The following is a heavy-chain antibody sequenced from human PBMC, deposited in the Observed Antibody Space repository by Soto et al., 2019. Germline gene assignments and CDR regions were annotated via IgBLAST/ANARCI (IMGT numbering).Heavy chain of an antibody. CDR3: AERRGAGGHFDY. D-gene: IGHD2-15*01. J-gene: IGHJ4*02. Sequence: GGSLRLSCAASGFTFSSYAMGWVRQGPGKGLEWVAVVSIGGSTHYADSVRGRFTISRDNSKNTLSLQMNSLTAEDTAVYFCAERRGAGGHFDYWGQGALVTVPQ. V-gene: IGHV3-23*01. CDR2: VSIGGST. CDR1: GFTFSSYA.